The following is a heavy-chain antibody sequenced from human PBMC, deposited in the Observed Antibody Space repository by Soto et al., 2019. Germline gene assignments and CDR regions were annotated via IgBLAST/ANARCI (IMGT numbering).Heavy chain of an antibody. CDR2: ISSSSSYI. CDR1: GFTFSSDS. D-gene: IGHD3-10*01. CDR3: ARDMGYYGSGSYYSYYYYGMDV. V-gene: IGHV3-21*01. Sequence: GSLRLSCAASGFTFSSDSMNWVRQAPGKGLEWVSSISSSSSYIHYADSVKGRFTISRDNAKNSLYLQMNSLRAEDTAVYYCARDMGYYGSGSYYSYYYYGMDVWGQGTTVTVSS. J-gene: IGHJ6*02.